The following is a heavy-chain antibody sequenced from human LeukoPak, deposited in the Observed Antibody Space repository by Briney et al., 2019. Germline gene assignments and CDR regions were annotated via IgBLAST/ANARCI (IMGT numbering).Heavy chain of an antibody. Sequence: ASVKVSCKASGYTFTGYYMHWVRQAPGQGLEWMGRINPNSGGTNYAQKFQGRVIMTRDTSISTAYMELSRLRSDDTAVYYCAREMQWLENWFDPWGQGTLVTVSS. J-gene: IGHJ5*02. CDR2: INPNSGGT. CDR1: GYTFTGYY. CDR3: AREMQWLENWFDP. V-gene: IGHV1-2*06. D-gene: IGHD6-19*01.